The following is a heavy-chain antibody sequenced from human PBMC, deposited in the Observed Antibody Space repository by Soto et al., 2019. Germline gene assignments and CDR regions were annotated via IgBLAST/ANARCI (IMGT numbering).Heavy chain of an antibody. J-gene: IGHJ6*02. D-gene: IGHD3-3*01. CDR3: ARGEWYLRGYGMDV. CDR1: GASISADY. V-gene: IGHV4-59*01. CDR2: IYNGGSP. Sequence: QVQLQESGPGLVKPSETLSLTCTVSGASISADYWSWIRQPPGKRLEYIGFIYNGGSPNYNPPLESLVAISPDTSKNQFSLKFRSVTAADTGVYYCARGEWYLRGYGMDVWGRGTTVTVS.